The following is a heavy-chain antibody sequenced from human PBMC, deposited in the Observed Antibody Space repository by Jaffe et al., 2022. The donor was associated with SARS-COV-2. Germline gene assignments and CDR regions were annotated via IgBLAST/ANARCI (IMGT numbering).Heavy chain of an antibody. J-gene: IGHJ5*02. V-gene: IGHV4-34*01. CDR1: GGSFSGYY. D-gene: IGHD3-16*01. Sequence: QVQLQQWGAGLLKPSETLSLTCAVYGGSFSGYYWSWIRQPPGKGLEWIGEINHSGSTNYNPSLKSRVTISVDTSKNQFSLKLSSVTAADTAVYYCARMTGDYVWGSYASNWFDPWGQGTLVTVSS. CDR3: ARMTGDYVWGSYASNWFDP. CDR2: INHSGST.